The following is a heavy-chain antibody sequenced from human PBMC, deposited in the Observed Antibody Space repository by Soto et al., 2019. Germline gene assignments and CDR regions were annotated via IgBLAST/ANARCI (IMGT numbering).Heavy chain of an antibody. Sequence: EVQLLESGGGLVQPGGSLRLSCAASGFTFSSYAMSWVRQAPGKGLECVSTISGSGGTTYYADSVKGRFTISRDNSKNTLYMQMNSLRAEDTAVYYCAKVRRPTIFDVVRLFDYWGQGTLVTVSS. CDR3: AKVRRPTIFDVVRLFDY. D-gene: IGHD3-3*01. CDR2: ISGSGGTT. V-gene: IGHV3-23*01. CDR1: GFTFSSYA. J-gene: IGHJ4*02.